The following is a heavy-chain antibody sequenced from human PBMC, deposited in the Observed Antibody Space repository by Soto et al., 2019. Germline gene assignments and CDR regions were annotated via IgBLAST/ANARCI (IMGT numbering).Heavy chain of an antibody. Sequence: GGSLRLSCAASGFSVSSNYMTWVRQAPGKGLEWVSSLYGGGSTYYADTVKGRFSISRDNSKNTLYLQMNSLRAEDTAVYYCAKDRGMPGGCYDPGGQGPRVPVSS. D-gene: IGHD3-22*01. CDR1: GFSVSSNY. V-gene: IGHV3-66*01. CDR3: AKDRGMPGGCYDP. CDR2: LYGGGST. J-gene: IGHJ5*02.